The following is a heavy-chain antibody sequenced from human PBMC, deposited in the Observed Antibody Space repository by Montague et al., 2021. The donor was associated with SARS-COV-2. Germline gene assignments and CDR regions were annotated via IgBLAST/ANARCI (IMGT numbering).Heavy chain of an antibody. D-gene: IGHD6-13*01. Sequence: IYYSGSTNYNPSLKSRVTISLDTSKNQFSLKLTSVTAGDTAVYYCARVSLAAAATRSDYWGQGTLVTFYS. CDR3: ARVSLAAAATRSDY. J-gene: IGHJ4*02. V-gene: IGHV4-59*01. CDR2: IYYSGST.